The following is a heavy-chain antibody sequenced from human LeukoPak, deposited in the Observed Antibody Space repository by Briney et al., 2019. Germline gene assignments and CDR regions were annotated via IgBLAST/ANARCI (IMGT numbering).Heavy chain of an antibody. V-gene: IGHV4-59*01. J-gene: IGHJ4*02. CDR3: ARLELARETPFDY. D-gene: IGHD1-7*01. CDR1: GGSISGYY. CDR2: IYYSGST. Sequence: PETLSLTCTVSGGSISGYYWSWIRQPPGKGLEWIGYIYYSGSTNYNPSLKGRVTISVDTSKNQFSLKLSSVTAADTAVYYCARLELARETPFDYWGQGTLVTVSS.